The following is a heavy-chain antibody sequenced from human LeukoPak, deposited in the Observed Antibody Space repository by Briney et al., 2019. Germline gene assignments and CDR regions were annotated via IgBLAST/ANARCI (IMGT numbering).Heavy chain of an antibody. CDR2: INPSGGSA. D-gene: IGHD6-6*01. J-gene: IGHJ2*01. V-gene: IGHV1-46*01. CDR3: VRGASSIAALNPFWYFDL. Sequence: ASVKVSCKASGYTFTSYYMHWVRQGPGQGLEWMGIINPSGGSASYAQKFQGRVTMTRDTSTNTVYMELSSLRSEDTAVFYCVRGASSIAALNPFWYFDLWGRGTLVTVSS. CDR1: GYTFTSYY.